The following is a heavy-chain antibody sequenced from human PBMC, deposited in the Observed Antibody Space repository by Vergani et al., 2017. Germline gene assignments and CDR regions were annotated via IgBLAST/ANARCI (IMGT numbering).Heavy chain of an antibody. CDR3: ACYTYYYGMDV. V-gene: IGHV4-34*01. CDR2: INHSGST. J-gene: IGHJ6*02. D-gene: IGHD2-15*01. Sequence: QVQLQQWGAGLLKPSETLSLTCAVYGGSFSGYYWSWIRQPPGKGLEWSGEINHSGSTNYNPSLKSRVTISVDTSKNQFSLKLSAVTAADTAVYYCACYTYYYGMDVWGQGTTVTVSS. CDR1: GGSFSGYY.